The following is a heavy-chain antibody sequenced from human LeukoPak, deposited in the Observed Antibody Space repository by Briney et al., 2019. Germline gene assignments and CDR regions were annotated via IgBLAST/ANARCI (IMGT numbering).Heavy chain of an antibody. J-gene: IGHJ4*02. CDR1: GGSISSGDYY. V-gene: IGHV4-30-4*01. D-gene: IGHD3-10*01. CDR2: IYHTGST. CDR3: ARHKPTGSYPLEL. Sequence: SQTLSLTCSVSGGSISSGDYYWTWIRQPPGKGLEWIGYIYHTGSTYYNPSHKSRITISLDTSTSQLSLKLSSVTAADTAVYYCARHKPTGSYPLELWGQGTLVTVSS.